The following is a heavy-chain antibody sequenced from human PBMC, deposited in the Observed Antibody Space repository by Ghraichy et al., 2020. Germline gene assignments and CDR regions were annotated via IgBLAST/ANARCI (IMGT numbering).Heavy chain of an antibody. CDR3: ARDHGGQPQKEGLDV. CDR1: GGTFRTSL. V-gene: IGHV1-69*13. J-gene: IGHJ6*02. CDR2: ISPLFGTA. D-gene: IGHD3-16*01. Sequence: SVKVSCKPSGGTFRTSLINWVRQAPGQGPEWMGGISPLFGTATYAPRFQARIIISADESTRTVYLEMRSLRLEDTAVYYCARDHGGQPQKEGLDVWGQGTTVTVSS.